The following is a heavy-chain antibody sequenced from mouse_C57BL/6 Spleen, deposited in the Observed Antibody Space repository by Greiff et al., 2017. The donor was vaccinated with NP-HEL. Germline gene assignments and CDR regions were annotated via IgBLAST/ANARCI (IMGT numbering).Heavy chain of an antibody. CDR2: IYPGDGDT. V-gene: IGHV1-82*01. CDR1: GYAFSSSW. J-gene: IGHJ4*01. Sequence: VQVVESGPELVKPGASVKISCKASGYAFSSSWMNWVKQRPGKGLEWIGRIYPGDGDTNYNGKFKGKATLTADKSSSTAYMQLSSLTSEDSAVYFCARSEQGYAMDYWGQGTSVTVSS. CDR3: ARSEQGYAMDY.